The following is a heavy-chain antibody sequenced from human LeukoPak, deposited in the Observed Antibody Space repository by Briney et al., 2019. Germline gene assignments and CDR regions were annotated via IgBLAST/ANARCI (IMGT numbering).Heavy chain of an antibody. D-gene: IGHD6-13*01. CDR2: INHSGST. CDR3: TIAGYYYGMDV. Sequence: SETLSLTCAVYGGSFSGYYWSWIRQPPGKGLEWIGEINHSGSTNYNPSLKSRVTISVDTSKNQFSLELSSVTAADTAVYYCTIAGYYYGMDVRGQGTTVTVSS. J-gene: IGHJ6*02. CDR1: GGSFSGYY. V-gene: IGHV4-34*01.